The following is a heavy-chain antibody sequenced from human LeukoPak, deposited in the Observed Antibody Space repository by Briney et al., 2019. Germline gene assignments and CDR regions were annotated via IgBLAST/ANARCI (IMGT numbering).Heavy chain of an antibody. CDR1: GDSISSSSYY. CDR3: ARGYYYGSGSYYKESYYYYYMDV. CDR2: IYYSGST. J-gene: IGHJ6*03. V-gene: IGHV4-61*01. Sequence: SETLSLTCTVSGDSISSSSYYWSWIRQPPGKGLEWIGYIYYSGSTNYNPSLKSRVTISVDTSKNQFSLKLSSVTAADTAVYYCARGYYYGSGSYYKESYYYYYMDVWGKGTTVTISS. D-gene: IGHD3-10*01.